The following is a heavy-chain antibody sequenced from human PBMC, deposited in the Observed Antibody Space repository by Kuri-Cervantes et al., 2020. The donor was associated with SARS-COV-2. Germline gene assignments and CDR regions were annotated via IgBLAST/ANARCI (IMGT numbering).Heavy chain of an antibody. CDR2: ISAYNGNT. V-gene: IGHV1-18*04. J-gene: IGHJ6*02. CDR1: GYTVSSYG. CDR3: ARGSSSSSNCYYYGMDV. Sequence: ASVKVSRKASGYTVSSYGISWVRQAHGQGLEWMGWISAYNGNTNYAQKLQGRVTMSTDTTTNTAYMEPRSLRSDDTAVYYCARGSSSSSNCYYYGMDVWGQGTTVTVSS. D-gene: IGHD6-6*01.